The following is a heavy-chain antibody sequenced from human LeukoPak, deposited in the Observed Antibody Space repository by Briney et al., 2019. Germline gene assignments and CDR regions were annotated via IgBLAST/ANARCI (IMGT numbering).Heavy chain of an antibody. CDR3: ARWRGSTSERSDY. CDR2: IKQDGSAK. Sequence: GGSLRLSCTAPGFTFSSYAIHWIRQAPGKGLEWVANIKQDGSAKYYVDSVKGRFTISRDNAKNSLYLQMDSLRVEDTATYYCARWRGSTSERSDYWGQGTLVTVSS. J-gene: IGHJ4*02. V-gene: IGHV3-7*01. D-gene: IGHD2-2*01. CDR1: GFTFSSYA.